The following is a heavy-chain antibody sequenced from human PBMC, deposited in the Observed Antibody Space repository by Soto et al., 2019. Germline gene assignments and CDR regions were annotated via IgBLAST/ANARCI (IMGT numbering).Heavy chain of an antibody. CDR3: AKDGGRITFGGVIVN. Sequence: LRLSCAASGFTFDDYAMHWVRQAPGKGLEWVSLISWDGGSTYYADSVKGRFTISRDNSKNSLYLQMNSLRAEDTALYYCAKDGGRITFGGVIVNWGQGTLVTVSS. D-gene: IGHD3-16*02. J-gene: IGHJ4*02. CDR2: ISWDGGST. V-gene: IGHV3-43D*04. CDR1: GFTFDDYA.